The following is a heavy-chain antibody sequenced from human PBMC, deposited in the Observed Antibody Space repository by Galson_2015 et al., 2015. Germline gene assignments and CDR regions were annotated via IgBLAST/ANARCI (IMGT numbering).Heavy chain of an antibody. V-gene: IGHV1-46*01. Sequence: SVKVSCKASGYTFTSYYVHWVRQAPGQGLEWMGIINPSGGSTSYAQKFQGRVTMTRDTSTSTVYMELSSLRSEDTAVYYCAREGGYGGNFLSYFDLWGRGTLATVSS. CDR2: INPSGGST. CDR1: GYTFTSYY. J-gene: IGHJ2*01. CDR3: AREGGYGGNFLSYFDL. D-gene: IGHD4-23*01.